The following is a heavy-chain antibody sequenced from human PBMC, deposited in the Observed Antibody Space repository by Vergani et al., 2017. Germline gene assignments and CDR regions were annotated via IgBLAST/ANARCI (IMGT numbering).Heavy chain of an antibody. CDR2: ISGSGGST. CDR1: GFTFSSYA. Sequence: EVQLLESGGGLVQPGGSLRLSCAASGFTFSSYAMSWVRQAPGKGLEWVSAISGSGGSTYYADSVKGRFTISRDNSKNTLYLQMNSLRAEDTAVYYCAKDGGGLRFGELLYNFGGEYNYWGQGTLVTVSS. J-gene: IGHJ4*02. V-gene: IGHV3-23*01. D-gene: IGHD3-10*01. CDR3: AKDGGGLRFGELLYNFGGEYNY.